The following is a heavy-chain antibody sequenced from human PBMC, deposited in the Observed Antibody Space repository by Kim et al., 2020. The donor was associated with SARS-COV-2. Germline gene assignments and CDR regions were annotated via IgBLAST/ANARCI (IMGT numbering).Heavy chain of an antibody. V-gene: IGHV1-8*02. Sequence: QVQLVQSGAEVKKPGASVKVSCKASGYTFTSYDINWVRQATGQGLEWMGWMNPNSGNTGYAPKFQGRVTMTRTTSTSTAYMGLSTRRSEDTAVYYCARRYDSGSGTYHLPYWGQGTLVTVSS. CDR2: MNPNSGNT. CDR3: ARRYDSGSGTYHLPY. J-gene: IGHJ4*02. D-gene: IGHD3-10*01. CDR1: GYTFTSYD.